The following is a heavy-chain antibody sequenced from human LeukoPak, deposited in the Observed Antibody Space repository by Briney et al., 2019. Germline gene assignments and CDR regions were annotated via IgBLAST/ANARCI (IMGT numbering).Heavy chain of an antibody. Sequence: SETLSLTCAVYGGSFSGYYWSWIRQPPGKGLEWIGEIYHSGSTNYNPSLKSRVTISVDKSKNQFSLKLSSVTAADTAVYYCARDFSDSSGWKGAFDIWGQGTMVTVSS. D-gene: IGHD6-19*01. V-gene: IGHV4-34*01. J-gene: IGHJ3*02. CDR2: IYHSGST. CDR3: ARDFSDSSGWKGAFDI. CDR1: GGSFSGYY.